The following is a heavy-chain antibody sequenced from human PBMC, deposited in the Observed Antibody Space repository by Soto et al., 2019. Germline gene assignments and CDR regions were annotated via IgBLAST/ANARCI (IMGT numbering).Heavy chain of an antibody. D-gene: IGHD6-19*01. V-gene: IGHV3-74*01. CDR2: INSDGSST. CDR1: GFTFSSYW. CDR3: ARDNRYSSGWRSIYYYYYGMDV. J-gene: IGHJ6*02. Sequence: PGGSLRLSCAASGFTFSSYWMHWVRQAPGKGLVWVSRINSDGSSTSYADSVKGRFTISRDNAKNTLYLQMNSLRAEDTAVYYCARDNRYSSGWRSIYYYYYGMDVWGQGTTVTVSS.